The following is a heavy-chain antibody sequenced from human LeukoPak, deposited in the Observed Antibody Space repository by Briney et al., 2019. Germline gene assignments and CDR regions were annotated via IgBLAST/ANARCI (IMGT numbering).Heavy chain of an antibody. CDR2: IGTAGDT. J-gene: IGHJ3*02. Sequence: GGSLRLSCAASGFTFSSYDMHWVRQATGKGLEWVSAIGTAGDTYCPGSVKGRFTISRENAKNSLYLQMNSLRAGDTAVYYCARRGVLSDAFDIWGQGTMVTVSS. D-gene: IGHD3-16*01. CDR3: ARRGVLSDAFDI. CDR1: GFTFSSYD. V-gene: IGHV3-13*01.